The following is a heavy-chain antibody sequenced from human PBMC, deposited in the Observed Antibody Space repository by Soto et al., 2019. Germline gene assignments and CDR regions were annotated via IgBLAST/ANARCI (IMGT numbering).Heavy chain of an antibody. Sequence: SETLSLTCTVSGGSISDDTYYWGWIRQPPGKGLEWIGGIYYSGTSSYNPSLKSRVTISVDTSKKQLSLRLRSVTAADTAVYYCARLHCDSPNCVPLDPWGQGTLVTVSS. CDR1: GGSISDDTYY. CDR3: ARLHCDSPNCVPLDP. V-gene: IGHV4-39*01. D-gene: IGHD2-2*01. CDR2: IYYSGTS. J-gene: IGHJ5*02.